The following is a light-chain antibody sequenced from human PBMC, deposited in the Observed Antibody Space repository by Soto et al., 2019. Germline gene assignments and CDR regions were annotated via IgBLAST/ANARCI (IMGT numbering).Light chain of an antibody. CDR2: QAS. CDR3: QQYNSYSYT. CDR1: QSISSG. V-gene: IGKV1-5*03. J-gene: IGKJ2*01. Sequence: DIQMTQSPSTLSASVGDRVTSSCRATQSISSGLAWYQQKPGKAPKLLIYQASSLESGVPSRFSGSGSGTEFALTISSLQPDDFATYYCQQYNSYSYTFGQGTKLEIK.